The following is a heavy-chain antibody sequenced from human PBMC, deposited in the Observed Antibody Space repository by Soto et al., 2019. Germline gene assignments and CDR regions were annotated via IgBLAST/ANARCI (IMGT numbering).Heavy chain of an antibody. CDR1: GGSIGGGGDS. CDR2: IYHSGST. Sequence: PSETLCLTCGVSGGSIGGGGDSWSWIRQPPGKGLEWIGYIYHSGSTYYSPSLKSRVTISVDRSKNQFSLKLSSVTAADTAVYYCARSIDPWGQGTLVTVSS. CDR3: ARSIDP. V-gene: IGHV4-30-2*01. J-gene: IGHJ5*02.